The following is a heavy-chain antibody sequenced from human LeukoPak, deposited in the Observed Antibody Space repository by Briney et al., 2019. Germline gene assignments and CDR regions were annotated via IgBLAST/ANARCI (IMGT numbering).Heavy chain of an antibody. CDR3: AVDAYLGGHLGNWFDP. Sequence: ASVKVSCKASGGTFSSYAISWVRQAPGQGLEWMGGIIPIFGTANYAQKFQGRVTITTDESTSTAYMELSSLRSEDTAVYYCAVDAYLGGHLGNWFDPWGQGTLVTVSS. J-gene: IGHJ5*02. CDR2: IIPIFGTA. D-gene: IGHD2-21*01. V-gene: IGHV1-69*05. CDR1: GGTFSSYA.